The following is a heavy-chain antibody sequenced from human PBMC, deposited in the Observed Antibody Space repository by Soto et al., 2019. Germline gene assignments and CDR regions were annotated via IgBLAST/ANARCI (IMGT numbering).Heavy chain of an antibody. CDR2: ITASNGNT. Sequence: QLQLVQSGAEVKNPGASVRVSCKASGFSFPTYGITWVRQAPGQGLEWMGWITASNGNTHYAQNLQGRVTMTTDTSTSTAYMELWRLNSYDTAVYYCARGNSYGSYWYFDLWGRGTLVTVSS. J-gene: IGHJ2*01. CDR3: ARGNSYGSYWYFDL. V-gene: IGHV1-18*04. CDR1: GFSFPTYG. D-gene: IGHD5-18*01.